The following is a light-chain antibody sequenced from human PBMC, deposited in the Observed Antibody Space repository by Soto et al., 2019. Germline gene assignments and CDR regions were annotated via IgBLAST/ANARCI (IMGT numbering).Light chain of an antibody. CDR2: KGS. CDR1: SSDVGNYNL. V-gene: IGLV2-23*01. CDR3: CSYAGSSTWV. Sequence: QSALTQPASVSGSPGQSITISCTGTSSDVGNYNLVSWYQQPPGKAPKLMIYKGSKRPSGVSNRFSGSKSGNTASLTISGLQAEDESDYYCCSYAGSSTWVFGGGTKVTVL. J-gene: IGLJ3*02.